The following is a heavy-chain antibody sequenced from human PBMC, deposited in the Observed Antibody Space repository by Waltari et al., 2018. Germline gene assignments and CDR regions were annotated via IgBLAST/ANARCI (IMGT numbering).Heavy chain of an antibody. CDR2: ISATVTMT. CDR1: GFTFANHA. V-gene: IGHV3-23*01. J-gene: IGHJ4*02. Sequence: EVNLLESGGGLIQPGGSLRLSCAGSGFTFANHAINWVRQAPGNGLEWVSTISATVTMTYYATAVQGRFTVSRDNSKNTLYLQMHNLGVEDTALYYCAKAKTTGDGRHFDDWGQGTLVTVSS. CDR3: AKAKTTGDGRHFDD. D-gene: IGHD1-1*01.